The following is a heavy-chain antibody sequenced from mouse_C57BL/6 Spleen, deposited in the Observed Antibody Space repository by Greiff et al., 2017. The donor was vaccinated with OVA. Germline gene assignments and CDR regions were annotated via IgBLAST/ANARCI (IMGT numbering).Heavy chain of an antibody. CDR3: VSLSGTDAKDY. J-gene: IGHJ4*01. Sequence: DVKLVESGGGLVQPKGSLKPSCAASGFSFNTYAMTWVRQAPGKGLEWVARIRSKSNNYATYYADSVKDRFTSARDDDESMLYLQMNHLKTEATAMYYCVSLSGTDAKDYWGQGTSVTVSS. CDR1: GFSFNTYA. CDR2: IRSKSNNYAT. V-gene: IGHV10-1*01. D-gene: IGHD4-1*01.